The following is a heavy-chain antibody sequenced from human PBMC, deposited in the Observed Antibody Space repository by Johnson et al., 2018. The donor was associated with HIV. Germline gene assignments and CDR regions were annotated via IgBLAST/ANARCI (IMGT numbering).Heavy chain of an antibody. CDR3: ARDSIVGASGGSAFDI. Sequence: VQLVESGGGLVQPGGSLRLSCAASGFTFDDYGMSWVRQAPGKGLEWVSGINWNGGSTGYADSVKGRFTISRDNAKNSLYLQMNSLRAEDTAVYYCARDSIVGASGGSAFDIWGQGTMVIVSS. V-gene: IGHV3-20*04. J-gene: IGHJ3*02. CDR2: INWNGGST. D-gene: IGHD1-26*01. CDR1: GFTFDDYG.